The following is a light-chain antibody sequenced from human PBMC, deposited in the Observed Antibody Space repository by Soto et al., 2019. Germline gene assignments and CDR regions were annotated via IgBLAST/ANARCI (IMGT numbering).Light chain of an antibody. Sequence: DIVMTQSPDSLAVSLGERATINCKSSQSVLYSSNNKNHLAWYQQKPGQPPKLLIYWASTRESGVPDRFSGSGSGTDFTPTISSLQAEDVAVYYCQQYCTTPWTFGQGTKVEIK. CDR2: WAS. V-gene: IGKV4-1*01. CDR1: QSVLYSSNNKNH. CDR3: QQYCTTPWT. J-gene: IGKJ1*01.